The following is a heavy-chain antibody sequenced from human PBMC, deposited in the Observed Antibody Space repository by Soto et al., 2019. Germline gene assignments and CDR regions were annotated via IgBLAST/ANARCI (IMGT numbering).Heavy chain of an antibody. D-gene: IGHD3-22*01. CDR1: GITVSTNY. CDR2: IYSDGKT. J-gene: IGHJ4*02. V-gene: IGHV3-53*02. Sequence: EVQLVETGGGLIQPGGSLRLSCAASGITVSTNYMSWVRQAPGKGLEWVSVIYSDGKTFYADSVKGRFTISRDNSQNTVSLQRDRLRAEGTGGDYWGGDGGGGYYDSSGYMGVWGQGTLVTVSS. CDR3: GGDGGGGYYDSSGYMGV.